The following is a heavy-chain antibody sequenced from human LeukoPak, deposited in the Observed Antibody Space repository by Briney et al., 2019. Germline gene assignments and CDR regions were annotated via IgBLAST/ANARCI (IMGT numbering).Heavy chain of an antibody. CDR3: VKDLGRYRNNCFDY. J-gene: IGHJ4*02. CDR1: GFTFSSYA. V-gene: IGHV3-23*01. CDR2: ISGSGGGT. Sequence: GGSLRLSCAASGFTFSSYAMSWVRQAPEKGLEWVSTISGSGGGTYYADSVKGRFTISRDDSKITLYLQMNSLRAEDTAVYYCVKDLGRYRNNCFDYWGQGTLVTVSS. D-gene: IGHD1-26*01.